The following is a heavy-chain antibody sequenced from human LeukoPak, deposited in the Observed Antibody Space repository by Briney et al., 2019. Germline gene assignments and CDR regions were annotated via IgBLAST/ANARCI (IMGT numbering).Heavy chain of an antibody. CDR1: GFSFSNYA. D-gene: IGHD3-10*01. CDR2: ISGGAGST. Sequence: GGSLRLSCAASGFSFSNYAMNCVRQAPGKGLQWVSTISGGAGSTFYAGSVEGRFIIYRDNSKNMLYLQMNSLRDEDTALYYCAKDLFSGNYHYSMDVWGQGTTVTVAS. CDR3: AKDLFSGNYHYSMDV. J-gene: IGHJ6*02. V-gene: IGHV3-23*01.